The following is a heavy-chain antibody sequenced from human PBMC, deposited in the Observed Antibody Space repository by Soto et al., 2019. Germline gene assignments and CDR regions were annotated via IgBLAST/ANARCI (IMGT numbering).Heavy chain of an antibody. D-gene: IGHD2-2*02. V-gene: IGHV4-59*01. CDR3: ARVRDNTCCHYYFEY. CDR1: GGSISNYY. J-gene: IGHJ4*02. CDR2: IYYSGST. Sequence: QLQLQESGPGLLKPSETLSLTCTVSGGSISNYYWSWIRQPPGKGLEWLGNIYYSGSTNYNPSLRCRLPISVHTCKHQFALKLSSVTTADTAVYYCARVRDNTCCHYYFEYLGQGTLVTVSS.